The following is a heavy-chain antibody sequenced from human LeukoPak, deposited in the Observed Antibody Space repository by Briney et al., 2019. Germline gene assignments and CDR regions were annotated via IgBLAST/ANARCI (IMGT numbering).Heavy chain of an antibody. Sequence: ASVKVSCKASGYTFTSYYIHWVRQAPGQGLEWMGFISPSGGSTSYAQKFQGRVTMTRDMSTSTVYMDLSSLRSEDTAVYYCARDRTMVRGVIPNNWFDPWGQGTLVTVSS. CDR1: GYTFTSYY. CDR2: ISPSGGST. V-gene: IGHV1-46*01. J-gene: IGHJ5*02. CDR3: ARDRTMVRGVIPNNWFDP. D-gene: IGHD3-10*01.